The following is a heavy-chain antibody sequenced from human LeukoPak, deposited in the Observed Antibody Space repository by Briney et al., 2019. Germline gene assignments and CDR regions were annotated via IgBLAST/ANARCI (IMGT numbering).Heavy chain of an antibody. CDR2: ISSGSSYI. CDR3: AREGPQTYGMDV. Sequence: GGSLRLSCAASGFTFSSYSMNWVRQAPGKGLEWVSSISSGSSYIYYADSVKGRFTISRDNAKNSLYLQMNSLRAEDTAVYYCAREGPQTYGMDVWGQGTTVTVSS. J-gene: IGHJ6*02. V-gene: IGHV3-21*01. CDR1: GFTFSSYS.